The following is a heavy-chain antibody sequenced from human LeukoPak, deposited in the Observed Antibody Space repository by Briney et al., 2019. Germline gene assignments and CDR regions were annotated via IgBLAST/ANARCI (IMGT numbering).Heavy chain of an antibody. CDR3: GRGGSGSRYFDY. J-gene: IGHJ4*02. D-gene: IGHD1-14*01. CDR1: GFTLSKYW. V-gene: IGHV3-74*01. CDR2: INFDGSST. Sequence: PGGSLRLSCAASGFTLSKYWMHWVRQAPGKGLVWVARINFDGSSTNYAGSVRGRFTISRDNAKNTLYLQMNSLRGEDTAVYYRGRGGSGSRYFDYWGQGTLVTVSS.